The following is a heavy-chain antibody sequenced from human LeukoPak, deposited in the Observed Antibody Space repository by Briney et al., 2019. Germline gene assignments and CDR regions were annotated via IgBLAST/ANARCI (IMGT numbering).Heavy chain of an antibody. CDR2: IYYSGST. V-gene: IGHV4-59*08. D-gene: IGHD6-13*01. CDR1: GGSISSYY. CDR3: ARLASSSWLGYFDY. Sequence: SETLSLTCTVSGGSISSYYWSWIRQPPGKGLEWIGYIYYSGSTNYNPSLKSRVTISVDTSKNQFSLKLSSVTAADTAVYYCARLASSSWLGYFDYWGQGTLVTVSS. J-gene: IGHJ4*02.